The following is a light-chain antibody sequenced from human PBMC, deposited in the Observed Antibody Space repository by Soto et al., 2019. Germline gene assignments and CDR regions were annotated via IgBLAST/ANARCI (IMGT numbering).Light chain of an antibody. Sequence: ELVLTQSPATLSSFPGDRVTLSCRASQYINTRLAWYQHRPGQSPRLLIYQTSLRAAGIPARFSAGGSGTDFTLTISDVQPEDCATYYCQQLTTYPLSFGGGTKVDI. J-gene: IGKJ4*01. V-gene: IGKV3-11*01. CDR2: QTS. CDR3: QQLTTYPLS. CDR1: QYINTR.